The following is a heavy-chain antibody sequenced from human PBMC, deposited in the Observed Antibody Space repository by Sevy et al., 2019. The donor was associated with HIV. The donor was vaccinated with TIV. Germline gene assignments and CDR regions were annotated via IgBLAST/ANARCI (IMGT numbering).Heavy chain of an antibody. D-gene: IGHD6-13*01. CDR2: IRNKADSYTT. CDR1: GFTFSDHY. Sequence: GGSLRLSCAASGFTFSDHYMEWVRQAPGKGLEWVGRIRNKADSYTTEYAASVKGRFTISRDDSKNSGYLLMNSLKTEDTAVYYCATNAGIAAAGRVFDYWGQGTLVTVSS. V-gene: IGHV3-72*01. CDR3: ATNAGIAAAGRVFDY. J-gene: IGHJ4*02.